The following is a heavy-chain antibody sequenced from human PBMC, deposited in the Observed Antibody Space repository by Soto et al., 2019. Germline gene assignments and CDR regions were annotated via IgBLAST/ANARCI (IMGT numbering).Heavy chain of an antibody. CDR3: ARVSLAGIAAAGRGSRDY. Sequence: SETLSLTCTVSGDSISSYYWSWIRQPPGKGLEWVGYIYYSGSTYYNPSLKSRVTISVDTSKNQFSLKLSSVTAADTAVYYCARVSLAGIAAAGRGSRDYWGQGTLVTVSS. CDR2: IYYSGST. CDR1: GDSISSYY. D-gene: IGHD6-13*01. V-gene: IGHV4-59*08. J-gene: IGHJ4*02.